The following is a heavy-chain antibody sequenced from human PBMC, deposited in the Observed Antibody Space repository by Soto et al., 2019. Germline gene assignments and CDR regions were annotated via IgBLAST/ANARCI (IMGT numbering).Heavy chain of an antibody. CDR3: ARVSKSLQEAFDI. J-gene: IGHJ3*02. CDR2: IYYSGST. V-gene: IGHV4-31*03. CDR1: GGSISSGGYY. Sequence: SETLSLTCTVSGGSISSGGYYWSWIRQHPGKGLEWIGYIYYSGSTYYNPSLKSRVTISVDTSKNQFSLKLSSVTAADTAVYYCARVSKSLQEAFDIWGQGTMVTVSS. D-gene: IGHD4-4*01.